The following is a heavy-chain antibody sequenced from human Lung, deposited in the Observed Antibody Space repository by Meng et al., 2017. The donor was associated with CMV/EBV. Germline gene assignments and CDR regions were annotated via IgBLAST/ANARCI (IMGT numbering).Heavy chain of an antibody. CDR2: ITWNSDFT. CDR3: AKDRAAAGINCFDY. V-gene: IGHV3-9*01. D-gene: IGHD6-13*01. J-gene: IGHJ4*02. CDR1: GFNFDDYS. Sequence: SCAASGFNFDDYSMHWVRQAPGKGLEWVSSITWNSDFTDYADSVKGRFTISRDNAKNSLYLQMNSLRAEDTALYYCAKDRAAAGINCFDYWGQGTLVTVSS.